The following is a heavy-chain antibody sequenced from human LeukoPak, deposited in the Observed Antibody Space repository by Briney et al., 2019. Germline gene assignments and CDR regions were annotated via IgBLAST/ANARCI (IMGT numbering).Heavy chain of an antibody. CDR1: GYSFSSYW. V-gene: IGHV5-51*01. D-gene: IGHD2-15*01. Sequence: GESLKISCKGSGYSFSSYWIAWVRQMPGKGLEWMGIIYPGDSDTRYSPSFQGQVTISADKSISTAYLQWSSLKASDTAMYYCAILGYCSGGSCYWGGDYWGQGTLVTVSS. CDR3: AILGYCSGGSCYWGGDY. J-gene: IGHJ4*02. CDR2: IYPGDSDT.